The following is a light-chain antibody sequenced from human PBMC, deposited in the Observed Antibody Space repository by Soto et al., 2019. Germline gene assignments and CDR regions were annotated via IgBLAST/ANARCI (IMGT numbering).Light chain of an antibody. V-gene: IGLV1-40*01. CDR2: GDN. CDR1: SANIGAGYD. J-gene: IGLJ2*01. CDR3: QSYDNSLSGSWI. Sequence: QSVLTQPPPVSGAPGLRVTISCTGNSANIGAGYDVHWYQQLPGTAPKLLIYGDNNRPSGVPDRFSGSKSGTSASLAITGLQAEDEADYYCQSYDNSLSGSWIFGGGTKVTVL.